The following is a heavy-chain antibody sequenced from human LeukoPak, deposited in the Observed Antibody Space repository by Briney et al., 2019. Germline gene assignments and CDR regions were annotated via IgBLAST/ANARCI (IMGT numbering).Heavy chain of an antibody. CDR3: ARVLPFGGYDYEEVGAFDI. J-gene: IGHJ3*02. CDR2: IFYTGST. V-gene: IGHV4-59*01. Sequence: SETLSLTCSVSGGSISGYFWSWIRQPPGKGLQWIGYIFYTGSTNYNPPLNSRVSILVDTSNHHFSLKLSSVTAADTAVYYCARVLPFGGYDYEEVGAFDIWGQGTMVTVSS. CDR1: GGSISGYF. D-gene: IGHD5-12*01.